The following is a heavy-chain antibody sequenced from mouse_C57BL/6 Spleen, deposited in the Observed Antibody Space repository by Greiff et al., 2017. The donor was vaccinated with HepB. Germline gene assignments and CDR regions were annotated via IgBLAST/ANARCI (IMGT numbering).Heavy chain of an antibody. CDR3: ARASYSNYGTMDY. J-gene: IGHJ4*01. D-gene: IGHD2-5*01. CDR2: IDPSDSYT. V-gene: IGHV1-50*01. Sequence: QVQLQQPGAELVKPGASVKLSCKASGYTFTSYWMQWVKQRPGQGLEWIGEIDPSDSYTNYNQKFKGKATLTVDTSSSTAYMQLSSLTSEDSAVYYCARASYSNYGTMDYWGQGTSVTVSS. CDR1: GYTFTSYW.